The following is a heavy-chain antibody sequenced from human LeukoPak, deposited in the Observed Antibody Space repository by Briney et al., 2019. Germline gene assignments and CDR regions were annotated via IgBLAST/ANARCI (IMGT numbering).Heavy chain of an antibody. D-gene: IGHD6-13*01. CDR3: AREGSSSSAYFDY. CDR2: IWYDGSNK. J-gene: IGHJ4*02. CDR1: GFTFSSYG. Sequence: PGGSLRLSCAASGFTFSSYGMHWVRQAPGKGLEWVAVIWYDGSNKYYADSVEGRFTISRDNSKNTLYLQMNSLRAEDTAVYYCAREGSSSSAYFDYWGQGTLVTVSS. V-gene: IGHV3-33*01.